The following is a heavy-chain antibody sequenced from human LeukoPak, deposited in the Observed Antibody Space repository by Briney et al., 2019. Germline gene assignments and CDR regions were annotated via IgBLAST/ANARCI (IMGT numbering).Heavy chain of an antibody. V-gene: IGHV4-30-4*07. CDR1: GGSISSGGYS. CDR3: ARALYYYDSSGGIWGEYYYYYMDV. Sequence: PSETLSLTCAVSGGSISSGGYSWSWIRQPPGKGLEWIGYIYYSGSTYYNPSLKSRVTISVDTSKNQFSLKLSSVTAADTAVYYCARALYYYDSSGGIWGEYYYYYMDVWGKGTTVTISS. D-gene: IGHD3-22*01. J-gene: IGHJ6*03. CDR2: IYYSGST.